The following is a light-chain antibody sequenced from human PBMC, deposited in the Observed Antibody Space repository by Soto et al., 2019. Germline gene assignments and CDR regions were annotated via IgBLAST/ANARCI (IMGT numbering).Light chain of an antibody. CDR3: RQYGRSLEFA. V-gene: IGKV3-20*01. CDR1: QTVSSNF. J-gene: IGKJ4*01. CDR2: GAS. Sequence: IVLTQSPGNLSLSPGERATLSCRASQTVSSNFLAWYQEKPGQGPRLLIYGASTRATGIPDRFSGSGSGTDFTLTISRLDPEDFAVYYCRQYGRSLEFAVGGGTKVEIK.